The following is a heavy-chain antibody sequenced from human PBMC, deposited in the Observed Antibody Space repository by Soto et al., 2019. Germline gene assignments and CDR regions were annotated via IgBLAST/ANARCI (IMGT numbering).Heavy chain of an antibody. CDR1: GFTFNTYP. CDR3: AKVGLSFHYGMEV. V-gene: IGHV3-23*01. J-gene: IGHJ6*02. CDR2: ISSTAGKTS. D-gene: IGHD3-16*01. Sequence: EVKLLQSGGGVVPPGGSLRLSCATSGFTFNTYPMTWVRQAPGKGLEWVSSISSTAGKTSSYADCVKGCFAISRDFSDNTVYLQMDNLRVDDTAVYFCAKVGLSFHYGMEVWGQVTTVTVSS.